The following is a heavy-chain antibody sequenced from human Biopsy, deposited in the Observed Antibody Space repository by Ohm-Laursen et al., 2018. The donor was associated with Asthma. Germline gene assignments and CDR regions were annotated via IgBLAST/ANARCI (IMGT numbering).Heavy chain of an antibody. J-gene: IGHJ6*02. CDR1: GFSFNSYS. V-gene: IGHV3-48*01. CDR2: ITSGSSTI. Sequence: SLRLSCSASGFSFNSYSINWVRQAPGKGLEWLSYITSGSSTIYYADSVKGRFTTSRDNSQNTLDLHMNRLTFEDTAVYYCARASVVKHYYYYGMDVWGPGTTVTVFS. CDR3: ARASVVKHYYYYGMDV.